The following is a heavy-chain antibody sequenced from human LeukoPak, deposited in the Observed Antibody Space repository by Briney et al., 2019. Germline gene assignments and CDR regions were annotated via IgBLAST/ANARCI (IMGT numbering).Heavy chain of an antibody. CDR1: GGSFSGYY. D-gene: IGHD2-2*01. CDR3: ARNHCSSTSCYPFDP. Sequence: SETLSLTCAVYGGSFSGYYWSWIRQPPGKGLEWIGEINHSGSTNYNPSLKSRVTISVDTSKNQFSLKLSSVTAADTAVYYCARNHCSSTSCYPFDPWAREPWSPSPQ. J-gene: IGHJ5*02. CDR2: INHSGST. V-gene: IGHV4-34*01.